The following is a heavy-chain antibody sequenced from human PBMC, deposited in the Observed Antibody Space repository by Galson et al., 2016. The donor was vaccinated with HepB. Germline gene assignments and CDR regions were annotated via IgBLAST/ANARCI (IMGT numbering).Heavy chain of an antibody. CDR3: ARDLTGYSYLPGD. D-gene: IGHD5-18*01. J-gene: IGHJ4*02. CDR2: INPSGGSA. Sequence: SVKVSCKASGYTFTNFYMHWVRQAPGQGPEWMGIINPSGGSATYAQKFQGRVTVTSDTSTSTVYMELTSLRSEDTALYYCARDLTGYSYLPGDWGRGTLVTVSS. CDR1: GYTFTNFY. V-gene: IGHV1-46*01.